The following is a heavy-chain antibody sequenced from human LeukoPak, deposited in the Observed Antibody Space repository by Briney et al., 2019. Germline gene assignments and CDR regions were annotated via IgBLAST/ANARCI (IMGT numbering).Heavy chain of an antibody. D-gene: IGHD3-3*01. CDR1: GGSFGDYH. V-gene: IGHV4-34*01. J-gene: IGHJ5*02. Sequence: SETLSLTCALSGGSFGDYHWSWIRQPPGKGLEWIGEIHQRGVTTYNPSLKSRVTISVDTSKNQFSLKLSSVTAADTAVYYCAREILWSGFYSGLWLHPWGQGTLVTVSS. CDR2: IHQRGVT. CDR3: AREILWSGFYSGLWLHP.